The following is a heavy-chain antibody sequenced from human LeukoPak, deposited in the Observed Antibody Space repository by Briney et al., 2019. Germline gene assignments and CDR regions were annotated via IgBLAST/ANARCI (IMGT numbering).Heavy chain of an antibody. CDR2: IWYDGSNK. CDR1: GFTFSSYG. V-gene: IGHV3-33*06. J-gene: IGHJ4*02. Sequence: GGSLRLSCAASGFTFSSYGMHWVHQAPGKGLEWVAVIWYDGSNKYYADSVKLRFTISRDNSKNTLYLQMNSLRAEDTAVYYCAKGPDDGGKSYWGQGTLVTVSS. D-gene: IGHD4/OR15-4a*01. CDR3: AKGPDDGGKSY.